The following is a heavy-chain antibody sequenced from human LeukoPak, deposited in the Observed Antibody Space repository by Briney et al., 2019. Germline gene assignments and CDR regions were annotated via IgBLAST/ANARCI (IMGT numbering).Heavy chain of an antibody. D-gene: IGHD5-12*01. Sequence: GGSLRLSCAASGLLFDRYAMSWVRQAPGKGLEWVSTITNNADNTFYADSVEGRFTISRDNSKSTLFLQMNSLRAGDTAVYYCAKREGYPSYHFHYWGQGTLVTVSS. CDR3: AKREGYPSYHFHY. J-gene: IGHJ4*02. CDR1: GLLFDRYA. V-gene: IGHV3-23*01. CDR2: ITNNADNT.